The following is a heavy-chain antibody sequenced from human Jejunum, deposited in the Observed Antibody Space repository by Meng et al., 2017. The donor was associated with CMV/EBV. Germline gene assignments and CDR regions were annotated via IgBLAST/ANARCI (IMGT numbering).Heavy chain of an antibody. V-gene: IGHV3-7*01. J-gene: IGHJ4*02. D-gene: IGHD3-10*01. CDR2: IKQDGSEK. CDR3: ARNARGSGY. Sequence: ACEASGFNLSVYWMTWVRQAPGKGLEWVANIKQDGSEKYYVDSVKGRFTISRDNAKNSLFLQMNSLRAEDTAMYYCARNARGSGYWGQGTRVTVSS. CDR1: GFNLSVYW.